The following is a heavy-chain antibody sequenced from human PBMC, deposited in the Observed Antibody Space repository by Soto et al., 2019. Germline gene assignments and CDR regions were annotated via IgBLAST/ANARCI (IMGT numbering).Heavy chain of an antibody. Sequence: GASVKVSCKASGYTFTGYYMHWVRQAPGQGLEWMGWINPNSGGTNYAQKFQGWVTMTRDTSISTAYMELSRLRSDDTAVYYCARAPPYSYGLYWYFDLWGRGTLVTVSS. V-gene: IGHV1-2*04. CDR2: INPNSGGT. D-gene: IGHD5-18*01. CDR3: ARAPPYSYGLYWYFDL. CDR1: GYTFTGYY. J-gene: IGHJ2*01.